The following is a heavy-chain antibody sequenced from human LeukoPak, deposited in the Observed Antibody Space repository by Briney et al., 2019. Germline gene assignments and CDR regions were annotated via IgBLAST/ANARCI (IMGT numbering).Heavy chain of an antibody. CDR2: INPNGGGT. CDR3: ARWRLVGATRVFDY. V-gene: IGHV1-2*06. J-gene: IGHJ4*02. D-gene: IGHD1-26*01. CDR1: GYTFTGYY. Sequence: WASVKVSCTASGYTFTGYYMHWVRRATRQGPGWVGRINPNGGGTDYAQKFQGRVTMTRDTSISTAYMELSRLRSDDTAVYYWARWRLVGATRVFDYWGQGTLVTVSS.